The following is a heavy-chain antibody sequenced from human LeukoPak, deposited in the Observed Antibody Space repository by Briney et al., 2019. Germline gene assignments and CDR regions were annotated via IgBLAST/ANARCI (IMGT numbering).Heavy chain of an antibody. CDR1: GYTFSGYF. J-gene: IGHJ4*02. CDR3: ARVRIRIAARPFDY. CDR2: INPNSGGT. V-gene: IGHV1-2*02. D-gene: IGHD6-6*01. Sequence: ASVKVSCKASGYTFSGYFMFWVRQAPGQGLEWMGWINPNSGGTNYAQKFQGRVTMTRDTSISTAYMELSRLRSDDTAVYYCARVRIRIAARPFDYWGQGTLVTVSS.